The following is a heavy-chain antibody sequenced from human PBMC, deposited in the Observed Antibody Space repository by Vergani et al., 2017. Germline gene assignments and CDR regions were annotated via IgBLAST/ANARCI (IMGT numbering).Heavy chain of an antibody. CDR3: AKDGGSGWADWYFDL. V-gene: IGHV3-9*01. CDR2: ISWNSGSI. Sequence: EVQLVESGGGLVQPGRSLRLSCVASGFTFDDYAMHWVRQAPGKGLEWVSGISWNSGSIGYADSVKGRFTISRDNAKNSLYLQMNSLRAEDTALYYCAKDGGSGWADWYFDLWGRGTLVTVSS. CDR1: GFTFDDYA. D-gene: IGHD6-19*01. J-gene: IGHJ2*01.